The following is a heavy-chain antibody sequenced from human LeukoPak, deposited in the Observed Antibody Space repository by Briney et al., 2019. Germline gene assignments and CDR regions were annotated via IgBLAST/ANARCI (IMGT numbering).Heavy chain of an antibody. CDR1: GGSISNYY. J-gene: IGHJ4*02. Sequence: SETLSLTCTVSGGSISNYYWSWIRQPPGKGLEWIGYIYYSGSTNYNPSLKRRVTISVDTSKNQFSLKLSSVTAADTAVYYCARGYYDSSGYYQTGFDYWGQGTLVTVSS. CDR3: ARGYYDSSGYYQTGFDY. V-gene: IGHV4-59*01. D-gene: IGHD3-22*01. CDR2: IYYSGST.